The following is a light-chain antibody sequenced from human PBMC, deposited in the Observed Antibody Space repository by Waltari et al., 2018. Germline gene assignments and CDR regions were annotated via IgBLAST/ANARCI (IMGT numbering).Light chain of an antibody. CDR3: QKYNSAPLT. J-gene: IGKJ4*01. V-gene: IGKV1-27*01. CDR2: DAS. CDR1: QGISKY. Sequence: DIQMTQSPSSLSASVGDRVTITCRASQGISKYLDWYQKKPGKVPKILIYDASTLQSGVPSRFSGSGSGTDFTLTISSLQPEDVATYYCQKYNSAPLTFGGGTKVEIK.